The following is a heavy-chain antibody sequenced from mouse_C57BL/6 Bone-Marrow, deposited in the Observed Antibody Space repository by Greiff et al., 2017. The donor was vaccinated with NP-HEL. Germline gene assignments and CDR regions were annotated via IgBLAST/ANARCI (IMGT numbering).Heavy chain of an antibody. CDR1: GYTFTSYW. CDR2: IHPNSGST. D-gene: IGHD2-1*01. V-gene: IGHV1-64*01. Sequence: QVQLQQPGAELVKPGASVKLSCKASGYTFTSYWMHWVKQRPGLGLEWIGMIHPNSGSTNYNEKFKSKATLTVDKSSSTAYMQLSSLTSEDSAVYYCALIYYGNLYAMDYWGQGTSVTVSS. CDR3: ALIYYGNLYAMDY. J-gene: IGHJ4*01.